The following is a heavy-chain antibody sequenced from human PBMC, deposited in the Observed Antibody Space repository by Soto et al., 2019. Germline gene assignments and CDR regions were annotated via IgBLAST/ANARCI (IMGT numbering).Heavy chain of an antibody. Sequence: GGSLRLSCAASGFTFSSYEMNWVRQAPGKGLEWVSYISSNGSTIYYADSVKGRFTISRDNAKNSLYLQMNSLRAEDTAVYYCARDLSLGYCSSTSCYTDAFDIWGQGTMVTVSS. CDR1: GFTFSSYE. D-gene: IGHD2-2*02. CDR2: ISSNGSTI. J-gene: IGHJ3*02. CDR3: ARDLSLGYCSSTSCYTDAFDI. V-gene: IGHV3-48*03.